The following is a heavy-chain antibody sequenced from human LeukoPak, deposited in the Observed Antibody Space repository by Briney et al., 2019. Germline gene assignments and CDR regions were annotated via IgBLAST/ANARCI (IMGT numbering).Heavy chain of an antibody. CDR2: IYYSGST. CDR3: ARWSSGWFDY. CDR1: GVSISSYY. V-gene: IGHV4-59*01. D-gene: IGHD6-19*01. Sequence: PSETLSLTCTVSGVSISSYYWSWPRQPPGKGLEWVGYIYYSGSTNYNPSLKSRVTISVDTSKNQFSLKLSSVTAADTAVYYCARWSSGWFDYWGQGTLVTVSS. J-gene: IGHJ4*02.